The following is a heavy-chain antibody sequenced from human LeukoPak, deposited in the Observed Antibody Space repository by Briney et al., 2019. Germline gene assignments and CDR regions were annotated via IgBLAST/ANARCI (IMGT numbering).Heavy chain of an antibody. CDR3: ARVSGHSSRGLYYNMDV. CDR1: GFTFSNYG. V-gene: IGHV3-33*01. Sequence: PGRSLRLSCAASGFTFSNYGMHWVRQAPGKGLEWVAVIWYDGSNKYYADSVKGRFTISRDSSKNTWYLQMNSLRAEDTAVYYCARVSGHSSRGLYYNMDVWGQGTTVTVSS. J-gene: IGHJ6*02. D-gene: IGHD3-10*01. CDR2: IWYDGSNK.